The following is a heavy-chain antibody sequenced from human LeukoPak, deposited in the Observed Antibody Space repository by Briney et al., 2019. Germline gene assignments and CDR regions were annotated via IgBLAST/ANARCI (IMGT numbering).Heavy chain of an antibody. D-gene: IGHD6-13*01. CDR1: GFTFSSYG. CDR2: ISYDGSNK. J-gene: IGHJ4*02. V-gene: IGHV3-30*03. Sequence: QSGGSLRLSCAASGFTFSSYGMHWVRQAPGKGLEWVAVISYDGSNKYYADSVKGRFTISRDNSKNTLYLQMNSLRAEDTAVYYCATYSSSLGDWGQGTLVTVSS. CDR3: ATYSSSLGD.